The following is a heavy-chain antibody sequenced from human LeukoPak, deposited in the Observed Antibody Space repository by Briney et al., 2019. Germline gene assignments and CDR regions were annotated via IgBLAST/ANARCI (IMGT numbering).Heavy chain of an antibody. D-gene: IGHD5-18*01. Sequence: PSETLSLTCTVSGGSISSSSYYWGWIRQPPGKGLEWIGSNYYSGSTYYNPSLKSRVTISVDTSKNQFSLKLSSVTAADTAVYYCARQTMVTSYYYYYYYMDVWGKGTTVTVSS. V-gene: IGHV4-39*07. J-gene: IGHJ6*03. CDR1: GGSISSSSYY. CDR3: ARQTMVTSYYYYYYYMDV. CDR2: NYYSGST.